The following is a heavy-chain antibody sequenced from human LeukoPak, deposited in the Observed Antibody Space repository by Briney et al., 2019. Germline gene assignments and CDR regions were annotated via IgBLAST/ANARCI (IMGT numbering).Heavy chain of an antibody. Sequence: SETLSLTCTVSGGSISSSSYYWGWIRQPPGKGLEWIGSIYYSGSTYYNPSLKSRVTISVDRSKNQFSLKLSSVTAADTAVYYCARGQDYYDRALDYWGQGTLVTVSS. D-gene: IGHD3-22*01. CDR1: GGSISSSSYY. CDR3: ARGQDYYDRALDY. CDR2: IYYSGST. J-gene: IGHJ4*02. V-gene: IGHV4-39*07.